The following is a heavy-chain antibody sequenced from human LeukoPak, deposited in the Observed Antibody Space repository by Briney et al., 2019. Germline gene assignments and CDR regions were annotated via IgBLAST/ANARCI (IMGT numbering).Heavy chain of an antibody. J-gene: IGHJ5*02. Sequence: PGGSLRLSCAASGFTFSSYGMHWVRQAPGKGLEWVAVIWYGGSNKYYADSVKGRFTISRDNSKNTLYLQMNSLRAEDTAVYYCATLTAKFGWFDPWGQGTLVTVSS. CDR1: GFTFSSYG. V-gene: IGHV3-33*08. CDR3: ATLTAKFGWFDP. CDR2: IWYGGSNK. D-gene: IGHD7-27*01.